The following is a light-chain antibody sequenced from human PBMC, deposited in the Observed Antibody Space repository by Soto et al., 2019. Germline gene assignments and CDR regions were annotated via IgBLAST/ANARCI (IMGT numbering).Light chain of an antibody. CDR2: ENN. V-gene: IGLV1-51*02. CDR1: SSNIGNNY. Sequence: QSVLTQPPSVSAAPGQKGTISCSGSSSNIGNNYVSWYQQLPGTAPKLLIYENNKRPSGIPDRFSGSKSGTSATLGITGLQTGDEADYHCGTWDSSLIAWVFGGGTKLTVL. CDR3: GTWDSSLIAWV. J-gene: IGLJ3*02.